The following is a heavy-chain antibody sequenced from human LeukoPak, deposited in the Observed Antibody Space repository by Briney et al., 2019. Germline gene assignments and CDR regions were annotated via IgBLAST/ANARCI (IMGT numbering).Heavy chain of an antibody. J-gene: IGHJ4*02. V-gene: IGHV3-48*03. CDR3: AREGYYDSSGYDVFDY. D-gene: IGHD3-22*01. CDR2: ISSSGSTT. CDR1: GFTFSSYE. Sequence: GGSLRLSCAASGFTFSSYEMNWVRQAPGKGLEWVSYISSSGSTTYYADSVKGRFTISRDNTKNSLYLQMNSLRAEDTAVYYCAREGYYDSSGYDVFDYWGQGTLVTVSS.